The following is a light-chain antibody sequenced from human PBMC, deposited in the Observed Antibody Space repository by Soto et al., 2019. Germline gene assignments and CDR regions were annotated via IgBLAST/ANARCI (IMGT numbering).Light chain of an antibody. J-gene: IGLJ3*02. CDR1: SSDVGVYNY. Sequence: QSALTQPASVSGSPGQSITISCTGTSSDVGVYNYVSWYQQHPGKAPKLMIYEVNNRPSGISNRFSGSKSGTTASLTISGLQAEDEADYYCSSYTRSATWVFGGGTKLTVL. V-gene: IGLV2-14*01. CDR3: SSYTRSATWV. CDR2: EVN.